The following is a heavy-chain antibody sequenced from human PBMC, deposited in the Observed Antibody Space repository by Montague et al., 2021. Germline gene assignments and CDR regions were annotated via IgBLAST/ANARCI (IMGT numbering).Heavy chain of an antibody. CDR1: GASITSNIYY. V-gene: IGHV4-39*01. J-gene: IGHJ5*02. CDR2: IYYSGNP. D-gene: IGHD6-13*01. Sequence: SETLSLTCTVSGASITSNIYYWGWIRQSPGKGLEWIGSIYYSGNPFYQPSLKSRITMAVDTSKNQFSLKLSSVTAADTAIYYCAGLFSSWYVGWFDPWGQGTLVTVSS. CDR3: AGLFSSWYVGWFDP.